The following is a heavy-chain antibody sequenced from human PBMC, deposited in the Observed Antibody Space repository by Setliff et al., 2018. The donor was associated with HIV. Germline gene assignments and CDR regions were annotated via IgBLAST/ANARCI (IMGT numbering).Heavy chain of an antibody. CDR3: ARTTRHDGAAYDAFDL. J-gene: IGHJ3*01. V-gene: IGHV4-30-4*01. CDR2: VYWSGTT. D-gene: IGHD1-1*01. CDR1: GDSIRGGDFY. Sequence: PSETLSLTCIVSGDSIRGGDFYWTWIRQSPGKGLEWIGYVYWSGTTHYNPSLNGRVTISVDTSENRFSLKLDSLTAADSAVYYCARTTRHDGAAYDAFDLWGQGTLVTV.